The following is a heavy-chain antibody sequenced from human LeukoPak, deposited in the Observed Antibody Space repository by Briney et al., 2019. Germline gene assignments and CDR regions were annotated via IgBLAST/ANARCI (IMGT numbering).Heavy chain of an antibody. CDR2: IRSKPYGGTT. V-gene: IGHV3-49*04. Sequence: GGSMRLSCTGSGFTFGDYAMSWVRQAPGKGLERVGFIRSKPYGGTTEYAASVKGRFTISRDDSKSIVYLKINSMTTEDTAVYYCIRALLYYDSNAYFYWGQGTLVTVSS. J-gene: IGHJ4*02. D-gene: IGHD3-22*01. CDR1: GFTFGDYA. CDR3: IRALLYYDSNAYFY.